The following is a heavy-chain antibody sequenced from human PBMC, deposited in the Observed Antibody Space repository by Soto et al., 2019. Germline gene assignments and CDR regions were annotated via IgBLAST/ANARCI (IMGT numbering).Heavy chain of an antibody. Sequence: PSETLSLTCTVSGGSISSGGYYWSWIRQHPGEGLEWIGYIYYSGSTYYNPSLKSRVTISVDTSKNQFSLKLSSVTAADTAVYYCAREQLWNAFDIWGQGTMVTVSS. CDR1: GGSISSGGYY. V-gene: IGHV4-31*03. CDR2: IYYSGST. D-gene: IGHD5-18*01. J-gene: IGHJ3*02. CDR3: AREQLWNAFDI.